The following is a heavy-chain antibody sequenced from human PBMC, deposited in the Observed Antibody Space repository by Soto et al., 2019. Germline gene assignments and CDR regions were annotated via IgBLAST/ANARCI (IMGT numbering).Heavy chain of an antibody. CDR1: GFRFSSFG. CDR3: AKDLHSDYADGMDV. D-gene: IGHD4-4*01. V-gene: IGHV3-23*01. J-gene: IGHJ6*02. Sequence: EVHLLESGGGLVQPGGSLRLSCAVSGFRFSSFGMNWVRQVPGKGLEWVSTISGSGGWTKYEDSVKGRFTISRDNSKNTLYLQMNTLRAEDTAVYYCAKDLHSDYADGMDVWGQGTTVTVSS. CDR2: ISGSGGWT.